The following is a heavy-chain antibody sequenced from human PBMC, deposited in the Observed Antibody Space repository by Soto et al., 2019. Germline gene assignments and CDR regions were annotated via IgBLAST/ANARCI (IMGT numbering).Heavy chain of an antibody. Sequence: SETLSLTCTVSGGSITSGDNYWSWIRQPPGKGLEWIGYIDYSGHTYYNPSLKSLLTISVDTSKNHFSLWLSSVTAADTAVYYCASTYGCGWGGRLFDSWGQGALVTVSS. J-gene: IGHJ4*02. CDR2: IDYSGHT. D-gene: IGHD3-10*01. CDR1: GGSITSGDNY. V-gene: IGHV4-30-4*01. CDR3: ASTYGCGWGGRLFDS.